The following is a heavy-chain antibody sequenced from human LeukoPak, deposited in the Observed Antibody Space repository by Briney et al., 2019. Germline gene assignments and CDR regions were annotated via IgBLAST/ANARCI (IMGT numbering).Heavy chain of an antibody. CDR1: GFTFSSYS. D-gene: IGHD3-22*01. J-gene: IGHJ3*02. CDR2: ISISSSYI. CDR3: ATDNDSSDYYRGAFDI. Sequence: GGSLRLSCAASGFTFSSYSMSWVRQAPGKGLEWVSSISISSSYIYYADSVKGRFTISRDNSKNSLYLQMNSLRAEDTAVYYCATDNDSSDYYRGAFDIWGQGTMVTVSS. V-gene: IGHV3-21*01.